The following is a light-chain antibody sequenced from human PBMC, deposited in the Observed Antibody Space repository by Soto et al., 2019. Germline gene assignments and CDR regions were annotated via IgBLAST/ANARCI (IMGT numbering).Light chain of an antibody. J-gene: IGKJ1*01. Sequence: DRATITCRASQSISSWLAWYQQKPGKAPKLLIYDASSLESGVPSRFSGSGSGTEFTLTISSLQPDDFATYYCQQYNSYPWTFGQGTKVDI. CDR2: DAS. CDR3: QQYNSYPWT. V-gene: IGKV1-5*01. CDR1: QSISSW.